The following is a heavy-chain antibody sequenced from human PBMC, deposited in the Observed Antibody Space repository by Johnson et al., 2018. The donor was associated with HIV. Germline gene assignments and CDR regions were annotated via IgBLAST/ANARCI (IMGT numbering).Heavy chain of an antibody. CDR3: ALHPYVDYVDDFDI. Sequence: VQLVESGGGLIQPGGSLRLSCAVSEFTVSSNFMSWVRQAPGKGLEWVSVIYSGVNTYYADSVKGRFTISRDNSKNTLYLQMNSLTAEDTAVYSCALHPYVDYVDDFDIWGQGTMVTVSS. CDR2: IYSGVNT. V-gene: IGHV3-66*03. CDR1: EFTVSSNF. J-gene: IGHJ3*02. D-gene: IGHD4-17*01.